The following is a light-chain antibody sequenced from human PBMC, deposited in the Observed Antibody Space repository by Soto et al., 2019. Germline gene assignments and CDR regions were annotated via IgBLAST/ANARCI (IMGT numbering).Light chain of an antibody. CDR1: QSISNY. V-gene: IGKV1-39*01. CDR2: AAS. J-gene: IGKJ1*01. Sequence: DIQLTQSPSSLSASVGARVSISCRASQSISNYLNWYQRKPGKAPKVLIFAASRLQSGVPSRFSGSGSGTDFTLTISSLQPEDFATYYCQQSYTRTFGQGTKVDIK. CDR3: QQSYTRT.